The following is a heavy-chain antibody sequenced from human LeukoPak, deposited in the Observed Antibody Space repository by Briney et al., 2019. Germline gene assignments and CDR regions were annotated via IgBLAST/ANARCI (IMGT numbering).Heavy chain of an antibody. Sequence: SETLSLTCAVYGGSFSGYYWSWIRQPPGKGLEWIGEINHSGSTNYNPSLKSRVTISVDTSKNQFSLKLSSVTAADTAVYYCARVGYSYGYGYWGQGALVTVSS. CDR3: ARVGYSYGYGY. CDR2: INHSGST. CDR1: GGSFSGYY. J-gene: IGHJ4*02. V-gene: IGHV4-34*01. D-gene: IGHD5-18*01.